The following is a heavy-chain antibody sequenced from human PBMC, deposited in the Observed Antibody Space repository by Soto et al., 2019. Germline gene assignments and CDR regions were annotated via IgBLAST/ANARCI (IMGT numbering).Heavy chain of an antibody. CDR2: ISGSGGST. CDR3: AKDQARIVGATTRFDY. J-gene: IGHJ4*02. V-gene: IGHV3-23*04. D-gene: IGHD1-26*01. CDR1: GFTFSSYA. Sequence: EVQLVESGGGLVQPGGSLRLSCAASGFTFSSYAMSWVRQAPGKGLEWVSAISGSGGSTYYADSVKGRFTISRDNSKNTLYLQMNSLRAEDTAVYYCAKDQARIVGATTRFDYWGQGTLVTVSS.